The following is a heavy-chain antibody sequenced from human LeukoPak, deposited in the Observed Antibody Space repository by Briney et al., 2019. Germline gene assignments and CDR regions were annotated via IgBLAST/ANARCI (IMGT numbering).Heavy chain of an antibody. J-gene: IGHJ5*02. CDR3: AREGLDCSSTSCQAGSNWFDP. CDR2: INPSGGST. D-gene: IGHD2-2*01. CDR1: GYTFTSYY. Sequence: ASVKVSCKASGYTFTSYYMHWVRQAPGQGLEWMGIINPSGGSTSYAQKFQGRVTMTRDMSTSTVYVELSSLRSEDTAVYYCAREGLDCSSTSCQAGSNWFDPWGQGTLVTVSS. V-gene: IGHV1-46*01.